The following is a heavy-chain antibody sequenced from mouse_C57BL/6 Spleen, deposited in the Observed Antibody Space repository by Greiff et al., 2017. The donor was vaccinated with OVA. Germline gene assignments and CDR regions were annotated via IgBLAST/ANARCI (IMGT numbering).Heavy chain of an antibody. V-gene: IGHV1-22*01. J-gene: IGHJ4*01. Sequence: VQLKESGPELLKPGASVKMSCKASGSTFTDYNMHWVKQSHGKRLEWIGYINPNNGGTSYKQKFKGKATLTVNPSASTAYMELLRLTSEDSAVYYCARVGYYAMDYWGQGTSGTVSS. CDR3: ARVGYYAMDY. CDR1: GSTFTDYN. CDR2: INPNNGGT.